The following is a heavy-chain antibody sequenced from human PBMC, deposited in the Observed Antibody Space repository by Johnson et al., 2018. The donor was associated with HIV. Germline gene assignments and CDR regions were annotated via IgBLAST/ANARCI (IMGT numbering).Heavy chain of an antibody. CDR3: ARRINYDSSGVYLGDAFDI. CDR2: IWYDGHFT. V-gene: IGHV3-33*01. Sequence: QVQLVESGGGVVRPGRSLRLSCVASGFSFSAYAIHWVRQAPGQGLEWVAVIWYDGHFTYYGESVKGRFTISRDNSKNTVFLEMNSLTAEDTALYYCARRINYDSSGVYLGDAFDIWGQGTMVTVSS. D-gene: IGHD3-22*01. CDR1: GFSFSAYA. J-gene: IGHJ3*02.